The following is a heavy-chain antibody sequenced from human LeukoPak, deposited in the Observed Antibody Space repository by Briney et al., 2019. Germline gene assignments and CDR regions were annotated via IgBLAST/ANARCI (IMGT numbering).Heavy chain of an antibody. J-gene: IGHJ1*01. CDR2: IYYSGST. CDR3: ARAPGGNAGNFQH. Sequence: SETLSLTCSVSGGSISTYYWNWIRQPPGKGLEWIGYIYYSGSTNYNPSLKSRVTISVDTSKNHFSLKLSSVTAGDTAVYYCARAPGGNAGNFQHWGQGTLVTVSS. D-gene: IGHD4-23*01. CDR1: GGSISTYY. V-gene: IGHV4-59*01.